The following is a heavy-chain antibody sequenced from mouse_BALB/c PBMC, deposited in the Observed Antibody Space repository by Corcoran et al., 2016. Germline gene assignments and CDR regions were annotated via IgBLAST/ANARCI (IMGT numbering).Heavy chain of an antibody. Sequence: EVQLQQSGAELVKPGASVKLSCTASGFNIKDTYMHWVKQRPEQGLEWIGRIDPANGNTKYDPKFQGKATITADTSSNTAYLQLSSLTSEDTAVYYCALYYGSSPLDYWGQGTTLTVSS. CDR3: ALYYGSSPLDY. CDR1: GFNIKDTY. V-gene: IGHV14-3*02. CDR2: IDPANGNT. J-gene: IGHJ2*01. D-gene: IGHD1-1*01.